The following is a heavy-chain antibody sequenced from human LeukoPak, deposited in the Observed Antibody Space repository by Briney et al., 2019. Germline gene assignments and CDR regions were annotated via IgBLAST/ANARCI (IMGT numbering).Heavy chain of an antibody. CDR3: ARVPDYDSSGYYVRLGAFDI. CDR1: GGSISSYY. CDR2: IYYSGST. Sequence: SETLSLTCTVSGGSISSYYWSWIRQPPGKGLEWIGYIYYSGSTNYNPSLKSRVTISVDTSKNQFSLKLSSVTAADTAVYYCARVPDYDSSGYYVRLGAFDIWGQGTMVTVSS. J-gene: IGHJ3*02. D-gene: IGHD3-22*01. V-gene: IGHV4-59*01.